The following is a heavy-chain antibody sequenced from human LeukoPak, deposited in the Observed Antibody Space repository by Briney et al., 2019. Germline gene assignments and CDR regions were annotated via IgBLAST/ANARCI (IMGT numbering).Heavy chain of an antibody. Sequence: GGSLGLSCAASGFTFSSYGMHWVRQAPGKGLEWVAVIWYDGSNKYYADSVKGRFTISRDNSKNTLYLQMNSLRAEDTAVYYCAKDFEAAFDLWGQGTMVTVSS. CDR1: GFTFSSYG. CDR3: AKDFEAAFDL. J-gene: IGHJ3*01. V-gene: IGHV3-33*06. CDR2: IWYDGSNK. D-gene: IGHD3-9*01.